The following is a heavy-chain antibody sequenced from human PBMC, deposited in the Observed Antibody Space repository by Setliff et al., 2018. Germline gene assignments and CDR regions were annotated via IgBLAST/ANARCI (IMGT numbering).Heavy chain of an antibody. V-gene: IGHV4-59*08. Sequence: SETLSLTCTVSGGGSINNYYWSWVRQSPGKGLEWIGFVHFGGDTNYNPSLKSRVTMSADTSNNQFSLNLRSVTAADTAVYFCARQPSSGAYYTPRPYYFDYWGQGTLVTVSS. CDR2: VHFGGDT. J-gene: IGHJ4*02. CDR1: GGGSINNYY. CDR3: ARQPSSGAYYTPRPYYFDY. D-gene: IGHD3-10*01.